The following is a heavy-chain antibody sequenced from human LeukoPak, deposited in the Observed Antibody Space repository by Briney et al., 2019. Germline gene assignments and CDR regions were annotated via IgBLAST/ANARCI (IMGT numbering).Heavy chain of an antibody. Sequence: SETLSLTCSVSGGSLSSYYWSWIRQPPGKGLEWIWYINYSGSTNYKPSLRSRVTIAVDTSKDQFSLMLSSVTAADTAVYYCARQGTAAAGDIDLWGQGTLVTVSS. CDR3: ARQGTAAAGDIDL. J-gene: IGHJ5*02. CDR2: INYSGST. D-gene: IGHD6-13*01. V-gene: IGHV4-59*01. CDR1: GGSLSSYY.